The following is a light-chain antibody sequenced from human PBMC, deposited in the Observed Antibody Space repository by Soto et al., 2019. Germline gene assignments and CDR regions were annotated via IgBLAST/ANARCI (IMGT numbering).Light chain of an antibody. CDR3: QAWDNNTAV. CDR1: KLGENF. J-gene: IGLJ2*01. CDR2: HDD. V-gene: IGLV3-1*01. Sequence: SCELTQSPSVSVSPGQTASISCSGEKLGENFVCWYQQKPGQSPVVVIYHDDKRPSGIPERFSGSSSGNRATLTIAGTQALDEADYYCQAWDNNTAVFGGGTKLTVL.